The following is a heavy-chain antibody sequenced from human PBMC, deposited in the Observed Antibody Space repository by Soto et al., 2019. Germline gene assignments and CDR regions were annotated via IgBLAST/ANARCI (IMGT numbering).Heavy chain of an antibody. CDR2: IYGSGGSGST. D-gene: IGHD2-15*01. CDR3: ARKQAGYFSGIDY. Sequence: CHSWSVADGKIISGGGCRSWIKQQTGKGLEWLGDIYGSGGSGSTLYNPSLKSRITLSVDTSKTQFSLNLSSVTVADTAVYFCARKQAGYFSGIDYLGQGTLVT. J-gene: IGHJ4*02. CDR1: DGKIISGGGC. V-gene: IGHV4-31*02.